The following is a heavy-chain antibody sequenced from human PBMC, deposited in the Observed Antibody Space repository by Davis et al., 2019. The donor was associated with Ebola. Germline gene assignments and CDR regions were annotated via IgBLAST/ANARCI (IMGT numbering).Heavy chain of an antibody. CDR3: AREGDCSGGSGYYYYYGMDV. V-gene: IGHV1-2*02. CDR1: GYTFTGYY. CDR2: INPNSGGT. J-gene: IGHJ6*02. Sequence: ASVKVSCKASGYTFTGYYMHWVRQAPGQGLAWLGWINPNSGGTNYAQKFQGRVTMTRDTSISTAYMELSRLRSDDTAVYYCAREGDCSGGSGYYYYYGMDVWGQGTTVTVSS. D-gene: IGHD2-15*01.